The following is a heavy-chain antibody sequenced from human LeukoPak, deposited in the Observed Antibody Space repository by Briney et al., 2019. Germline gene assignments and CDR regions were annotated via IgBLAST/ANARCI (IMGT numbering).Heavy chain of an antibody. J-gene: IGHJ5*02. CDR2: VSGYNGNT. CDR1: GYTFTSYD. Sequence: ASVKVSCKSSGYTFTSYDINWVRQAPGQGLEWMGWVSGYNGNTNYAQKFEGRVAMTTDTSSTTAYMELRSLKSDDTARYYCARGDWFDPWGQGTLVTVSS. D-gene: IGHD2-21*01. CDR3: ARGDWFDP. V-gene: IGHV1-18*01.